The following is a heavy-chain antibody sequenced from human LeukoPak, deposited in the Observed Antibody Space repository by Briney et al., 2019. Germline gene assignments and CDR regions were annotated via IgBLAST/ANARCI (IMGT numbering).Heavy chain of an antibody. CDR3: AREPSSGYRYFDY. CDR1: GYTFTSHD. CDR2: INVYNGNT. J-gene: IGHJ4*02. V-gene: IGHV1-18*01. D-gene: IGHD3-22*01. Sequence: ASVKVSRKASGYTFTSHDVSWVRQAPGQGLKWMGWINVYNGNTDYAQRLQGRVTMTTDTSTNTAYMELRSLRSDDTAVYYCAREPSSGYRYFDYWGQGTLVTVSS.